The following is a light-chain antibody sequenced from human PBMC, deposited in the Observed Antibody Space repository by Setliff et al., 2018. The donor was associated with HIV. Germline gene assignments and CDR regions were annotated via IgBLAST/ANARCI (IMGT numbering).Light chain of an antibody. Sequence: QSALTQPASVSGSPGQSITISCTGTSSDVGGYKYVYWYQQHPGKAPKLMIYEVSNRPSGVSNRFSGSKSGNTASLTISGLQAEDEADYYCSSYTSSSTLGVFGEGTKVTVL. J-gene: IGLJ3*02. V-gene: IGLV2-14*01. CDR1: SSDVGGYKY. CDR2: EVS. CDR3: SSYTSSSTLGV.